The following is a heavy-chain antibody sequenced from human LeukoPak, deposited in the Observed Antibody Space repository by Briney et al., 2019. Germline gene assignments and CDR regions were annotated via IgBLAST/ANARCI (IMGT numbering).Heavy chain of an antibody. Sequence: SETLSLTCPVSCYSISSGYFWGWIRQPPGKGLEWIGTISHGGSTYYNPSLKSRVTISVDTSKNQCSLTLSSVTAADTAVFYCARATVTTDGDYFDYWGQGTLVTVSS. CDR2: ISHGGST. D-gene: IGHD4-17*01. J-gene: IGHJ4*02. V-gene: IGHV4-38-2*02. CDR3: ARATVTTDGDYFDY. CDR1: CYSISSGYF.